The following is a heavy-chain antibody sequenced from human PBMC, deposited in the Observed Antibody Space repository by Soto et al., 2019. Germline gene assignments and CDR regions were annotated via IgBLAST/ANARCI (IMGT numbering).Heavy chain of an antibody. CDR1: GGSFSGYY. CDR2: INHSGST. J-gene: IGHJ5*02. CDR3: ARSGWGSYRASPKWVNWFDP. V-gene: IGHV4-34*01. Sequence: SETLSLTCAVYGGSFSGYYWSWIRQPPGKGLEWIGEINHSGSTNYNPSLKSRVTISVDTSKNQFSLKLSSVTAADTAVYYCARSGWGSYRASPKWVNWFDPWGQGTLVTVSS. D-gene: IGHD3-16*02.